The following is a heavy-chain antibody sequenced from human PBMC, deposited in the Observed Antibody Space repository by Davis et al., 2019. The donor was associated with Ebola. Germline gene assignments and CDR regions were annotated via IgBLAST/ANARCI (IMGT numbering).Heavy chain of an antibody. CDR1: GYSFTSYW. J-gene: IGHJ6*02. D-gene: IGHD5-24*01. CDR3: ARLLEMATITAPDYYYYYGMDV. CDR2: IDPDDSNI. V-gene: IGHV5-51*01. Sequence: GESLKISCKGSGYSFTSYWIGWVRQMPGKGLEWMGIIDPDDSNIRYSPSFQGQVTISADKSISTAYLQWSSLKASDTAMYYCARLLEMATITAPDYYYYYGMDVWGQGTTVTVSS.